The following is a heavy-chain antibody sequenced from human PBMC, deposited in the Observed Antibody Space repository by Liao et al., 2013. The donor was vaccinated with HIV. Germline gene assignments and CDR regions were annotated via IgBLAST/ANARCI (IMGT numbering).Heavy chain of an antibody. J-gene: IGHJ4*02. CDR3: ARNPLVVGGGYFDY. V-gene: IGHV4-61*02. Sequence: QLQLRESGPGLVKPSQTLSLTCNVSGVSITSGSYYWSWIRQPAGKGLEWIGRVYTSGSTNYNPSLKSRVTIALDTSKNQFSLSLTSVTASDTALYYCARNPLVVGGGYFDYWGQGTLVTVSS. CDR1: GVSITSGSYY. CDR2: VYTSGST. D-gene: IGHD2-2*01.